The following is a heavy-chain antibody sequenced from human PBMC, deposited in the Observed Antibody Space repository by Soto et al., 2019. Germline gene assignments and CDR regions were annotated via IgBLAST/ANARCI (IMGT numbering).Heavy chain of an antibody. J-gene: IGHJ4*02. D-gene: IGHD6-19*01. CDR1: GFTFSNLW. CDR2: VKQDGSEI. CDR3: ARDPGISSGWYYFDY. Sequence: EVHLVESGGGLVQSGGSLRLSCAASGFTFSNLWMTWVRQAPGKGLEWVASVKQDGSEIYYGDSVKGRFTISRDNAKNSLFLQLNSLRAEDTAMYYCARDPGISSGWYYFDYWGQGTLVTVSS. V-gene: IGHV3-7*05.